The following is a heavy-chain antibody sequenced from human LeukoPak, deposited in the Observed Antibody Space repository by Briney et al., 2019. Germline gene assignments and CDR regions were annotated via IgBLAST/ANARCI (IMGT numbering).Heavy chain of an antibody. CDR2: IKQDGSEK. D-gene: IGHD3-16*01. CDR3: ARDMPFGVY. Sequence: GGSLRLSCAASGFTFRSYAMHWVRQAPGKGLEWVANIKQDGSEKNYVDSVKGRFTISRDNAKNSLYLQMNSLRAEDTAVYYCARDMPFGVYWGQGTLVTVSS. J-gene: IGHJ4*02. CDR1: GFTFRSYA. V-gene: IGHV3-7*03.